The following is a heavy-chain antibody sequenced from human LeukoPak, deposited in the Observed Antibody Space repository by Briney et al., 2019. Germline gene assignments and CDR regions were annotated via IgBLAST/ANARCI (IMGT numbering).Heavy chain of an antibody. Sequence: GGSLRLSCTNSGPTFNRDWMVWLRQAPGKGLEWLAHIKPDESRIFYADSVKGRFALSRDNAKNSVHLQMNSLRAEDTAVYFCARLILWETSNAFDIWGQGTMVTVSS. D-gene: IGHD1-26*01. J-gene: IGHJ3*02. CDR1: GPTFNRDW. CDR3: ARLILWETSNAFDI. V-gene: IGHV3-7*03. CDR2: IKPDESRI.